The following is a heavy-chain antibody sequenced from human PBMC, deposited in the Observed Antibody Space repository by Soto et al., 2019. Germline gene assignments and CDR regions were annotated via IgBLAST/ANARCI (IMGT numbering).Heavy chain of an antibody. V-gene: IGHV3-43*01. D-gene: IGHD4-17*01. J-gene: IGHJ6*02. Sequence: EVQLVESGGVVVQPGGSLRLSCAASGFTFDDYTMHWVRQAPGKGLEWVSLISWDGGSTYYADSVKGRFTISRDNSKNSLYLQRNSLRTEDTALYYGAKALVRLRYYYGMDVWGQGTTVTVSS. CDR2: ISWDGGST. CDR3: AKALVRLRYYYGMDV. CDR1: GFTFDDYT.